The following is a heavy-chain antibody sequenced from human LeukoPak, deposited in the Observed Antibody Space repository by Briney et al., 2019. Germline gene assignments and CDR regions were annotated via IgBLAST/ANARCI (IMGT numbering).Heavy chain of an antibody. V-gene: IGHV3-23*01. D-gene: IGHD2-2*01. CDR1: GFTFSSFA. CDR2: ISGRGDGT. J-gene: IGHJ3*01. Sequence: GGSLRLSCAASGFTFSSFAISWVRQGPGKGLERVASISGRGDGTSYADSVKGRFTISRDNTKNTLYLQMNSLRAEDTAVYYCAKAEYCSSTTCYAFDVWGQGTMVTASS. CDR3: AKAEYCSSTTCYAFDV.